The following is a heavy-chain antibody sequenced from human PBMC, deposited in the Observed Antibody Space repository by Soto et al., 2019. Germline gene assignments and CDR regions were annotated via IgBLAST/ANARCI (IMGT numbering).Heavy chain of an antibody. J-gene: IGHJ4*02. CDR1: RASIYTYS. Sequence: SETLSLACTVSRASIYTYSWTWIRQPAGKGLQWIGHIYSSGSANYSPSLKSRVSMSVDSSKNQISLKLSSVTAADTAVYYCATIVGANDYWGQGALVTVSS. V-gene: IGHV4-4*07. CDR3: ATIVGANDY. D-gene: IGHD1-26*01. CDR2: IYSSGSA.